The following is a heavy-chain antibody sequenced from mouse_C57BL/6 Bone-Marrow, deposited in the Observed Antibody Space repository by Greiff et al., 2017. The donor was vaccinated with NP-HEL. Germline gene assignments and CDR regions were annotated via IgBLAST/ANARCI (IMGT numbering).Heavy chain of an antibody. Sequence: QVQLQQPGAELVRPGTSVKLSCKASGYTFTSYWMHWVKQRPGPGLEWIGVIDPSDSYTNYNQKFKGKATLTVDTSSSTAYMQLSSLTSEDSAVYYCARSSGFHYAMDYWGQGTSVTVSS. CDR2: IDPSDSYT. CDR3: ARSSGFHYAMDY. CDR1: GYTFTSYW. J-gene: IGHJ4*01. D-gene: IGHD3-2*02. V-gene: IGHV1-59*01.